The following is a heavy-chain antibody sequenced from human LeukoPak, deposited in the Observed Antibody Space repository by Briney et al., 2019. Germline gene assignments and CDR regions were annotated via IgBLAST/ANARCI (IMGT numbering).Heavy chain of an antibody. J-gene: IGHJ6*03. D-gene: IGHD6-13*01. Sequence: PSETLSLTCTVSGGSISSYYWSWIRQPPGKGLEWIGYIYYSGSTDYNPSLRSRVTISVDTSKNQFSLKLSSVTAADTAVYYCARHLTGYSSSWYGVGYYYYYMDVWGKGTTVTISS. CDR3: ARHLTGYSSSWYGVGYYYYYMDV. CDR2: IYYSGST. CDR1: GGSISSYY. V-gene: IGHV4-59*08.